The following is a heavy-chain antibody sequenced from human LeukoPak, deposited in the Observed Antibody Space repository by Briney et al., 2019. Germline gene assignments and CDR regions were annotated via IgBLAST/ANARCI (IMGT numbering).Heavy chain of an antibody. Sequence: ASVKVSCKVSGYTLTELSMHWVRQAPGKGLEWMGGFDPEDGETIYAQKFQGRVTMTEDTSTDTAYMELSSLRSEDPAVYYCATGCISSPSCYTGMIPKQAYYYYGMDVWGQGTTVTVSS. CDR1: GYTLTELS. CDR3: ATGCISSPSCYTGMIPKQAYYYYGMDV. V-gene: IGHV1-24*01. D-gene: IGHD2-2*02. J-gene: IGHJ6*02. CDR2: FDPEDGET.